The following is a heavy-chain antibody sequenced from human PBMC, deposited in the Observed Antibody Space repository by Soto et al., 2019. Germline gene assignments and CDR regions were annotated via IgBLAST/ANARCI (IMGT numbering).Heavy chain of an antibody. CDR2: VYYTGST. CDR1: NGSISGYY. CDR3: ARSVPPRWLQFGY. J-gene: IGHJ4*02. Sequence: SETLSLTCTVSNGSISGYYLSWIQQPPGKGLEWIGYVYYTGSTNYNPSLKSRVTISVDTSKNHISLMLTSVTAADTAMYYCARSVPPRWLQFGYWGQGALVNVSS. D-gene: IGHD5-12*01. V-gene: IGHV4-59*01.